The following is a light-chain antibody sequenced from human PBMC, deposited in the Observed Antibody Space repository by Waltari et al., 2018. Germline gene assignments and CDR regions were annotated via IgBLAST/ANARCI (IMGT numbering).Light chain of an antibody. CDR2: DAS. CDR1: QNIGSY. Sequence: EIVLTQSPATLSLSPGDRATLSCRASQNIGSYLAWYQQKPGQPPRVLIYDASTRATGIPARFSGSGSGADFALTISSLEPDDFAVYYCQQRSNWPRTFGQGTKLEIK. CDR3: QQRSNWPRT. J-gene: IGKJ2*01. V-gene: IGKV3-11*01.